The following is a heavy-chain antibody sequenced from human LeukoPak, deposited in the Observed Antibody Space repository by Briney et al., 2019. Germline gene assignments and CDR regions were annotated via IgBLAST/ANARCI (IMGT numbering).Heavy chain of an antibody. CDR1: GGSVTSGNYY. V-gene: IGHV4-61*02. Sequence: PSQTLSLTCTVSGGSVTSGNYYWNWIRQPAGKGLEWIGRIYTNGGAGYNPSLKSRVTISIDASKNQFSLKLSSVTAADTAVYYCAREPPGYWGQGILVTVSS. CDR2: IYTNGGA. CDR3: AREPPGY. J-gene: IGHJ4*02.